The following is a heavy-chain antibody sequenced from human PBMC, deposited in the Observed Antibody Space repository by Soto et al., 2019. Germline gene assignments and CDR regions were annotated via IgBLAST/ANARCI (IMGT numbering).Heavy chain of an antibody. Sequence: SLRLSCAASGFTFISSAMNWVRQAPGKGLEWVSIIGAGGANIYYADSVKGRFTISRDDSKNTVYLQMNTLRAEDTATYYCVFHFNNYQSYSWGQGTQVTVSS. CDR2: IGAGGANI. CDR3: VFHFNNYQSYS. D-gene: IGHD2-2*01. J-gene: IGHJ4*02. V-gene: IGHV3-23*01. CDR1: GFTFISSA.